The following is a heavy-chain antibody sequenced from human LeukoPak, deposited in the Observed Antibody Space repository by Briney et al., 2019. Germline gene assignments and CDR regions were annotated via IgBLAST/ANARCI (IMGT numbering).Heavy chain of an antibody. Sequence: GGSLRLSCAASGFTFSDYYMSWIRQAPGKGLEWVSYINRSGTTIYYADSVKGRFTISRDNAKDSLYLQMSSLRDEDTAVYYCARVGYYYDSSDYYEGDYFYMDVWGKGTTVTVSS. CDR1: GFTFSDYY. CDR3: ARVGYYYDSSDYYEGDYFYMDV. V-gene: IGHV3-11*04. D-gene: IGHD3-22*01. CDR2: INRSGTTI. J-gene: IGHJ6*03.